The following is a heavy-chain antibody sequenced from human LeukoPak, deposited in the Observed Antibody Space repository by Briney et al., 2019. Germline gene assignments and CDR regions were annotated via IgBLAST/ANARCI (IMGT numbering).Heavy chain of an antibody. D-gene: IGHD6-19*01. Sequence: SQTLSLTCAISGDSFSSNSAAWNWIRQSPSRGLEWLGRTYYRSKWYNDYAVSVKSRITINPDTSKNQFSLQLNSVTPEDTAVYYCARDRAGIAVAGQTNYYYYGMDVWGQGTTVTVSS. CDR2: TYYRSKWYN. CDR3: ARDRAGIAVAGQTNYYYYGMDV. CDR1: GDSFSSNSAA. V-gene: IGHV6-1*01. J-gene: IGHJ6*02.